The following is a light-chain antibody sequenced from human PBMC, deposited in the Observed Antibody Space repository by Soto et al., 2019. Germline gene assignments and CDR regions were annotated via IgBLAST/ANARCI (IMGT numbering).Light chain of an antibody. CDR3: QQYTAWPLT. CDR2: GVS. CDR1: QSVRSYY. Sequence: EIVLRQSPATLSLSPGDRATLSCRASQSVRSYYFAWYQQKPGQAPRVIIFGVSTRATAIPDRFSGSGSGTDFTLTISRLEPEDFAVYYCQQYTAWPLTFGQGTKVDIK. V-gene: IGKV3-20*01. J-gene: IGKJ1*01.